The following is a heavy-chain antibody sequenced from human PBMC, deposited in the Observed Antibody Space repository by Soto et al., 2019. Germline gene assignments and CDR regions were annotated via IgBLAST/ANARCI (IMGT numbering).Heavy chain of an antibody. J-gene: IGHJ6*02. CDR1: GGTFSSLD. CDR3: ARALLSHSYDSGGYDSYFHAMDV. V-gene: IGHV1-69*06. CDR2: IIPISETT. D-gene: IGHD3-22*01. Sequence: ASVKVSCKASGGTFSSLDINWVRQAPGQGLEWMGGIIPISETTNYAQIFQGRVSIVADKSTSTAYMELSRLRSEDTAVYYCARALLSHSYDSGGYDSYFHAMDVWGQGAPVTVSS.